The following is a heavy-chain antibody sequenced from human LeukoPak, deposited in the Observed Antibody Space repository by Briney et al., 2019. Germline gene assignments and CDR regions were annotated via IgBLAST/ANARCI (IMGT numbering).Heavy chain of an antibody. Sequence: PGGSLRLSCEASGFTFNGHWMHWVRQAPGKGLVWVSLINGDGSSTSYADSVKGRFTISRDNAKRSLYLQMDSLRAEDTAVYYCARDASAYYWGQGTLVTVSS. V-gene: IGHV3-74*01. CDR3: ARDASAYY. CDR1: GFTFNGHW. J-gene: IGHJ4*02. CDR2: INGDGSST. D-gene: IGHD3-3*01.